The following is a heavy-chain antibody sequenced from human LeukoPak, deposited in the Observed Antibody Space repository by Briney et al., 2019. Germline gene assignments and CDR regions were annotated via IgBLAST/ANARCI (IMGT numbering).Heavy chain of an antibody. CDR3: ARQPRDGHNPRPYYFDY. J-gene: IGHJ4*02. CDR1: GGSISSSTYY. V-gene: IGHV4-39*01. Sequence: PSETLSLTCTVSGGSISSSTYYWGWIRQPPGRGLAWIVSMFYTGSPYYNPSLKGRVTISVDPSKNQFSLKLASVTAADTAVYYCARQPRDGHNPRPYYFDYWGQGALVTVSS. CDR2: MFYTGSP. D-gene: IGHD5-24*01.